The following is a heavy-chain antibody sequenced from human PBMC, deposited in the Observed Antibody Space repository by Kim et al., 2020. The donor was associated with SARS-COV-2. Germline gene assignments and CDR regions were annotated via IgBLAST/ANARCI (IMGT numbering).Heavy chain of an antibody. CDR1: GGSVSSGSYY. CDR2: IYYSGST. V-gene: IGHV4-61*01. CDR3: ARDPRVAAAGKGANAF. D-gene: IGHD6-13*01. Sequence: SETLSLTCTVSGGSVSSGSYYWSWIQQPPGKGLEWIGYIYYSGSTNYNPSLKSRVTISVDTSKNQFSLKLSSVTAADTAVYYCARDPRVAAAGKGANAF. J-gene: IGHJ3*01.